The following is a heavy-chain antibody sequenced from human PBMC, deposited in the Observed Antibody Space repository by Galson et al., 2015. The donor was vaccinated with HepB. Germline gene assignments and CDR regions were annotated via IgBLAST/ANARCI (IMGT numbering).Heavy chain of an antibody. CDR2: IYPGDSDT. CDR1: GYSFTSYW. J-gene: IGHJ6*02. V-gene: IGHV5-51*01. Sequence: QSGAEVKKPGESLKISCKGSGYSFTSYWIGWVRQMPGKGLEWMGIIYPGDSDTRYSPSFQGQVTISADKSISTAYLQWSSLKASDTAMYYCARQGPVVVVPAASYGMDVWGQGTTVTVSS. CDR3: ARQGPVVVVPAASYGMDV. D-gene: IGHD2-2*01.